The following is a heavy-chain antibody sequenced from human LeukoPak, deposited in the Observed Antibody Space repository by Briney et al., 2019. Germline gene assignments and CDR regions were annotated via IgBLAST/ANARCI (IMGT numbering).Heavy chain of an antibody. V-gene: IGHV3-23*01. CDR1: GFTFSSYA. J-gene: IGHJ5*02. D-gene: IGHD6-13*01. CDR2: ISGSGGTT. Sequence: GGSLRLSCAASGFTFSSYAMNWVRQAPGKGLEWVSAISGSGGTTYYADSVKGRFTISRDNSKNTLYLQMNSLRAEDTAVYYCAKAENDLRTVAAANDPWGQGTLVTVSS. CDR3: AKAENDLRTVAAANDP.